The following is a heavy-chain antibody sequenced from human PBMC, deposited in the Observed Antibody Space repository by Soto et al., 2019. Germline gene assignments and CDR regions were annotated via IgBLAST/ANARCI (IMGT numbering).Heavy chain of an antibody. V-gene: IGHV3-21*01. Sequence: GGSLRLSCAASGFTFSSYSMNWVRQAPGKGLEWVSSISSSSSYIYYADSVKGRFTISRDNAKNSLYLQMNSLRAEDTAVYYCARDEVTMVRGKPNWFDPWGQGTLVTVSS. D-gene: IGHD3-10*01. J-gene: IGHJ5*02. CDR3: ARDEVTMVRGKPNWFDP. CDR2: ISSSSSYI. CDR1: GFTFSSYS.